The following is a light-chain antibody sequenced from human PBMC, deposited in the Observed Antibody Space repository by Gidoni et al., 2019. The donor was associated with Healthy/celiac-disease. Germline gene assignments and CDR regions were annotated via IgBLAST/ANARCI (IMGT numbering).Light chain of an antibody. J-gene: IGLJ1*01. CDR3: SSYTSSSTPYV. CDR1: SSDVGGYNY. Sequence: QPALTQPASVSGSPGQSITISCTGTSSDVGGYNYVSWYQQHPGKAPQLMIYDVSNRPSGVSTRFSGFKSCNTASLPLSGLQAEDEADYYCSSYTSSSTPYVFGTGTKVTVL. V-gene: IGLV2-14*01. CDR2: DVS.